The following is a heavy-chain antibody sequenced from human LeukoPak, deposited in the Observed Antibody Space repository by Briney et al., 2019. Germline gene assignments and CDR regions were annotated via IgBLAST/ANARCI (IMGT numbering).Heavy chain of an antibody. J-gene: IGHJ4*02. CDR2: ISGSGGST. CDR1: GFTFCSYA. V-gene: IGHV3-23*01. CDR3: AKVLGERYCSSTSCPEGYYFDY. Sequence: PGGSLRLSCAASGFTFCSYAMSWVRQAPGKGLEWVSAISGSGGSTYYADSVKGRFTISRDNSKNTLYLQMNSLRAEDTAVYYCAKVLGERYCSSTSCPEGYYFDYWGQGTLVTVSS. D-gene: IGHD2-2*01.